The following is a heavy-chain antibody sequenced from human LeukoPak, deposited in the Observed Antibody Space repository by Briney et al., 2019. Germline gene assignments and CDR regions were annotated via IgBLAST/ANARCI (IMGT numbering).Heavy chain of an antibody. CDR2: IYYTGYT. CDR1: GGSISSSSYY. J-gene: IGHJ4*02. Sequence: SETLSLTCTVSGGSISSSSYYWGWIRQPPGKGLEWIGSIYYTGYTYYNPSLQSRVTISVDTSKNQFSLKLSSVTAADTAVYYCARAALPYDSSGYFRYWGQGTLVTVSS. CDR3: ARAALPYDSSGYFRY. V-gene: IGHV4-39*01. D-gene: IGHD3-22*01.